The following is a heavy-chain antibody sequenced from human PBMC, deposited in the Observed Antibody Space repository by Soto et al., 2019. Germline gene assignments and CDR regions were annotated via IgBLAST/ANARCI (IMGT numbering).Heavy chain of an antibody. Sequence: QVQLQESGPGLVKPSQTLSLTCTVSGGSISSGGYYWSWIRQHPGKGLEWIGYIYYSGSTYYNPSLKSRVTISVDTSKNQYSLKLSSVTAADTAVYYCAREGSSSTYYYYYGMDVWGQGTTVTVSS. J-gene: IGHJ6*02. CDR3: AREGSSSTYYYYYGMDV. D-gene: IGHD2-2*01. CDR1: GGSISSGGYY. CDR2: IYYSGST. V-gene: IGHV4-31*03.